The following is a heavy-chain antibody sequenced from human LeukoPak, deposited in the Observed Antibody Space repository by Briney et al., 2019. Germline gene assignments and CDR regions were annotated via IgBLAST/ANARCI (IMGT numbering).Heavy chain of an antibody. D-gene: IGHD6-19*01. CDR2: IYYSGST. V-gene: IGHV4-61*01. Sequence: SETLSLTCNVYGGSVSSGSYYWSWIRQPPGKGLEWIGYIYYSGSTNYNPSLKSRVTISVDTSKNQFSLKLSSVTAADTAVYYCARVSVAGTAPAFDYWGQGTLVTVSS. J-gene: IGHJ4*02. CDR1: GGSVSSGSYY. CDR3: ARVSVAGTAPAFDY.